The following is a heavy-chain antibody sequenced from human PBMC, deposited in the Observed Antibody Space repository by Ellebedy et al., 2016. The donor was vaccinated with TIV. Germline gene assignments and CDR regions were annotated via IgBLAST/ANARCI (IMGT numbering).Heavy chain of an antibody. CDR3: ARAWGFKLNYFYYGIDV. CDR2: IYHSGST. V-gene: IGHV4-4*02. J-gene: IGHJ6*02. CDR1: GDSISNSIW. Sequence: SETLSLXXAVSGDSISNSIWWTWVRQPPGKGLEWIGEIYHSGSTNYNPSLKSRVTISVDKPKNQFSLKLSSVTAADTAMYYCARAWGFKLNYFYYGIDVWGQGTTVTVSS. D-gene: IGHD1-7*01.